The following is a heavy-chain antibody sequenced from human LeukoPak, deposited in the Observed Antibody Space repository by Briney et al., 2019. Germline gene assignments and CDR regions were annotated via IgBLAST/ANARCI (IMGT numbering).Heavy chain of an antibody. V-gene: IGHV3-23*01. Sequence: GGSLRLSCAASGFTFNSYAMSWVRQAPGKGLEWVSTISGSGGSTYYADSVKGRFTISRDNSKNTPNLQMNSLRAEDTAVYYCAKQRYSSGWYDIYFDYWGQGTLVTVSS. J-gene: IGHJ4*02. CDR1: GFTFNSYA. CDR3: AKQRYSSGWYDIYFDY. CDR2: ISGSGGST. D-gene: IGHD6-19*01.